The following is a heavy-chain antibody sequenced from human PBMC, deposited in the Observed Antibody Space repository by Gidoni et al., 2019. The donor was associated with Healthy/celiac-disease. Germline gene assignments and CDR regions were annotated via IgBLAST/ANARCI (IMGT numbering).Heavy chain of an antibody. Sequence: QVQLVQSGAEVEKPGSSGKVSCKASGGTCSSYAISWVRQAPGQGREWMGGIIPSFGTANSAQKFQCRVTITADKSTSTAYMELSSLRSEDTAVYDCARAEIGGIAVAGYYYGMDVWGQGTTVTVSS. CDR2: IIPSFGTA. V-gene: IGHV1-69*06. CDR3: ARAEIGGIAVAGYYYGMDV. D-gene: IGHD6-19*01. J-gene: IGHJ6*02. CDR1: GGTCSSYA.